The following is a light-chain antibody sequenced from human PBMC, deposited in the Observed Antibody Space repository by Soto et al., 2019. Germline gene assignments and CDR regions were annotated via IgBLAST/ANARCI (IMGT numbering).Light chain of an antibody. CDR2: GNR. V-gene: IGLV1-40*01. CDR1: SSNIGTGYE. CDR3: QSYDTRLYYV. J-gene: IGLJ1*01. Sequence: QSVLTQPPSVSGAPGQSVTISCTGSSSNIGTGYEVQWYQQLPGTVPRLLIFGNRNRTSGVPDRFSGSKSGASAFLAITGLQADDEADYYCQSYDTRLYYVFGSGTKATVL.